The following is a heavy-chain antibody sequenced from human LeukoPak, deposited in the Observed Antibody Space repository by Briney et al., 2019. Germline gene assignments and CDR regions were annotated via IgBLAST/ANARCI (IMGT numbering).Heavy chain of an antibody. CDR3: ARDGLGYCSSTSCYRGGGYFDY. V-gene: IGHV3-30*01. D-gene: IGHD2-2*01. CDR1: GFTFSSYA. Sequence: GGSLRLSSAASGFTFSSYAMHWVRQAPGKGLEWVAVISYDGSNKYYADSVKGRFTISRDNSKNTLYLQMNSLRAEDTAVYYCARDGLGYCSSTSCYRGGGYFDYWGQGTLVTVSS. J-gene: IGHJ4*02. CDR2: ISYDGSNK.